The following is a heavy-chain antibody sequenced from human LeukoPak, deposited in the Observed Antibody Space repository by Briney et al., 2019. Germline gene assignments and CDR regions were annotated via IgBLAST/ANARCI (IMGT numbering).Heavy chain of an antibody. V-gene: IGHV4-59*12. CDR1: GGSISSYY. CDR3: ARGRSNRVLDY. Sequence: SETLSLTCTVSGGSISSYYWSWIRQPPGKGLEWIGYIYHSGSTYYNPSLKSRVTISVDRSKNQFSLKLSSVTAADTAVYYCARGRSNRVLDYWGQGTLVTVSS. J-gene: IGHJ4*02. CDR2: IYHSGST.